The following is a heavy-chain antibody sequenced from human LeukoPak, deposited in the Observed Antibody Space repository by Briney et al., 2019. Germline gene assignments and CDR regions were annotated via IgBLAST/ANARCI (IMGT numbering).Heavy chain of an antibody. CDR3: ARTSSNLYYYYGMDV. J-gene: IGHJ6*02. CDR1: GYTFTGYY. V-gene: IGHV1-2*04. Sequence: ASVKVSYKASGYTFTGYYMHWVRQAPGQGLEWMGWINPNSGGTNYAQKFQGWVTMTRDTSISTAYMELSRLRSDDTAVYYCARTSSNLYYYYGMDVWGQGTTVTVSS. CDR2: INPNSGGT. D-gene: IGHD6-13*01.